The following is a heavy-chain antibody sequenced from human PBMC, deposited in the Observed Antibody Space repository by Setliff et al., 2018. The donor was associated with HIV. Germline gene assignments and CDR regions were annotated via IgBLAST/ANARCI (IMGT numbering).Heavy chain of an antibody. CDR3: ARDPAFGAFDI. D-gene: IGHD3-10*01. CDR2: MNRDGREK. CDR1: GFTFSSSW. V-gene: IGHV3-7*04. Sequence: GGSLRLFCAASGFTFSSSWMTWVRQAPGRGLEYVAGMNRDGREKLYADSVKGRFSISRDNAKNSLYLQMSSLRTEDTAVYFCARDPAFGAFDIWGQGTMGTVSS. J-gene: IGHJ3*02.